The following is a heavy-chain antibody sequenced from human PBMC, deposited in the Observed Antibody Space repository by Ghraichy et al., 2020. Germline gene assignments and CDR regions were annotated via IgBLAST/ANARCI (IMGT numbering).Heavy chain of an antibody. CDR3: ASPLTGEPYDAFDI. V-gene: IGHV3-33*01. J-gene: IGHJ3*02. CDR1: GFTFSSYG. CDR2: IWYDGSNK. D-gene: IGHD7-27*01. Sequence: GGSLRLSCAASGFTFSSYGMHWVHQAPGKGLEWVAVIWYDGSNKYYADSVKGRFTISRDNSKNTLYLQMNSLRAEDTAVYYCASPLTGEPYDAFDIWGQGTMVTVSS.